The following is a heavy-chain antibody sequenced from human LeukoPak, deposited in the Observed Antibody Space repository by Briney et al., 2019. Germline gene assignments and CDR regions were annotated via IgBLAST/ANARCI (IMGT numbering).Heavy chain of an antibody. V-gene: IGHV1-18*01. D-gene: IGHD4-17*01. Sequence: EASVKVSCKASGYTLTSYGINWMRQAPGQGLEWMGWISTQSGNTNYAQKVQGRLTLTTGRSTNTAYMELRSLRSDDTAVYYCARGAYGDKWGQGTMVTVSS. CDR1: GYTLTSYG. CDR3: ARGAYGDK. J-gene: IGHJ4*02. CDR2: ISTQSGNT.